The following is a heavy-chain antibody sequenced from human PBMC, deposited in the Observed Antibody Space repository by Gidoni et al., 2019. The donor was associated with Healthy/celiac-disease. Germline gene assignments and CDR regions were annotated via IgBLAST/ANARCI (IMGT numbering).Heavy chain of an antibody. CDR2: IYSSGST. Sequence: QVQLQESGPGLVKPSETLSLTCTVSGGSISSYYWSWIRQPPGNGLEWIGYIYSSGSTNYNPSLKSRVTISVDTSKNQFSLKLSSVTAADTAVYYCARGGNSGSHVDWYFDLWGRGTLVTVSS. D-gene: IGHD1-26*01. CDR3: ARGGNSGSHVDWYFDL. CDR1: GGSISSYY. V-gene: IGHV4-59*01. J-gene: IGHJ2*01.